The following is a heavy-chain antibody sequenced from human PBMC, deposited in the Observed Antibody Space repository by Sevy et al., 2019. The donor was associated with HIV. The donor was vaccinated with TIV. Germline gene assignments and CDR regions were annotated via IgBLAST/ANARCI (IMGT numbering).Heavy chain of an antibody. Sequence: GGSLRLSCAASGFTFRSHGMHWVRQAPGKGLQWVAVISNDGTNKYYAESVKGRFTISRDDSRNTVFLQMDSLRAEDMAVYHCVKTSYDSWGIFDYWGQGTLVTVSS. V-gene: IGHV3-30*18. CDR1: GFTFRSHG. D-gene: IGHD3-22*01. J-gene: IGHJ4*02. CDR3: VKTSYDSWGIFDY. CDR2: ISNDGTNK.